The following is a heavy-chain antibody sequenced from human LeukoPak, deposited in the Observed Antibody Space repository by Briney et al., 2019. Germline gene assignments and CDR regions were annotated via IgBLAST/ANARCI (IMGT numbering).Heavy chain of an antibody. Sequence: GESLKISCKGSGYSFTSYWIGWVRQMPGKGLEWMGIIYPGDSDTRYSPSFQGQVTISADKSLSTAYLQWSSLKASDTAMYYCARHDGPPPNYYYYMDVWGKGTTVTVSS. CDR2: IYPGDSDT. CDR3: ARHDGPPPNYYYYMDV. J-gene: IGHJ6*03. V-gene: IGHV5-51*01. D-gene: IGHD2-8*01. CDR1: GYSFTSYW.